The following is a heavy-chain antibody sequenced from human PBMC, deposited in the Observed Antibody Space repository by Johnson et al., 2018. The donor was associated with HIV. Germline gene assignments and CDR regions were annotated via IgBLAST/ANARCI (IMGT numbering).Heavy chain of an antibody. D-gene: IGHD3-10*01. CDR3: ARVRGMVRGSNDAFDI. CDR1: GFTFSTYG. J-gene: IGHJ3*02. V-gene: IGHV3-30*19. Sequence: QVQLVESGGGVVQPGRSLRLSCAASGFTFSTYGMHWVRQAPGKGLAWMAVISYDGINKYYADSVKGRFTISRDNSKNTLYLQMNSLRAADTAVHYCARVRGMVRGSNDAFDIWGQGTMVTVSS. CDR2: ISYDGINK.